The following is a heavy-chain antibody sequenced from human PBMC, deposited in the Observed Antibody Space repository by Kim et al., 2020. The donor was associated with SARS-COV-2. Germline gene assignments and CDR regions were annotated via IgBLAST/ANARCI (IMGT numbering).Heavy chain of an antibody. Sequence: DSVTGRLTISRDNSKNTLYLQMSSLRAEDTAVYDCAKEGGSYYYYYYGMDVWGQGTTVTVSS. J-gene: IGHJ6*02. V-gene: IGHV3-30*02. CDR3: AKEGGSYYYYYYGMDV. D-gene: IGHD1-26*01.